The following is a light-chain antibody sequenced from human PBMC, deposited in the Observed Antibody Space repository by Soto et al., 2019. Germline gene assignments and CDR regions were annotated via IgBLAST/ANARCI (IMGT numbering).Light chain of an antibody. CDR3: NSYTNTPALEV. J-gene: IGLJ1*01. CDR2: EVS. V-gene: IGLV2-14*01. Sequence: HSVLTQPASVSGSPGQSITISCTGTSSDVGGYKYVSWYQQHPGKAPKLIIYEVSNRPSGVSDRFSGSKSDNTASLTISGLEAVDEADYYCNSYTNTPALEVFGTGTKLTVL. CDR1: SSDVGGYKY.